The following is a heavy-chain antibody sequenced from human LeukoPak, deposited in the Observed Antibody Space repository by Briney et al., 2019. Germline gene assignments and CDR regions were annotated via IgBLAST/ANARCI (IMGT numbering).Heavy chain of an antibody. J-gene: IGHJ4*02. V-gene: IGHV1-2*02. CDR2: INPNSGGT. CDR1: GYTFTGYY. D-gene: IGHD3-3*01. CDR3: ASSPAGFLEWLAY. Sequence: ASVKVSCKASGYTFTGYYMRWVRQAPGQGLEWMGWINPNSGGTNYAQKFQGRVTMTRDTSISTAYLELSRLRSDDTAVYYCASSPAGFLEWLAYWGQGTLVTVSS.